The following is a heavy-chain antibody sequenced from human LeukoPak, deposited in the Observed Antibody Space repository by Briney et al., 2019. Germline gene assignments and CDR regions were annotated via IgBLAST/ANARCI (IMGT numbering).Heavy chain of an antibody. CDR1: GGTFSSYA. Sequence: GASMKVSCKASGGTFSSYAISWVRQAPGQGLEWMGGIIPIFGTASYAQKFQGRVAITTDESTSTAYMELSSLRSEDTAVYYCAIPSGATAYTYFDYWGRGTLVTVSS. J-gene: IGHJ4*02. V-gene: IGHV1-69*05. CDR3: AIPSGATAYTYFDY. D-gene: IGHD5-12*01. CDR2: IIPIFGTA.